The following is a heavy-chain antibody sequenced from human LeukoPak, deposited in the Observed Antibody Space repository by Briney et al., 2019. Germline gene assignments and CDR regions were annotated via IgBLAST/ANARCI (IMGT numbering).Heavy chain of an antibody. CDR1: VFTFSSYS. V-gene: IGHV3-21*01. J-gene: IGHJ3*02. CDR3: ARVLLEYPDAFDI. CDR2: ISSSSSYI. D-gene: IGHD1-1*01. Sequence: PGGSLRLSCAASVFTFSSYSMNWVRQAPGKGLEWVSSISSSSSYIYYADSVKGRFTISRDNAKNSLYLQMNSLRAEDTAVYYCARVLLEYPDAFDIWGQGTMVTVSS.